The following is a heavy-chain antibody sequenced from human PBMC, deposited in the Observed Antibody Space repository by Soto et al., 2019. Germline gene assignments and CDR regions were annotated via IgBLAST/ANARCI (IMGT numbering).Heavy chain of an antibody. J-gene: IGHJ4*02. V-gene: IGHV1-69*02. D-gene: IGHD3-22*01. Sequence: QVQLVQSGAEVKKPGSSVKVSCKASGGTFSSYTISWVRQAPGQGLEWMGRIIPILGIANYAQKFQGRVTITADKSTSTAYMELSSLRSEDTAVYYCARSGSPYYYDSSGYYVTDYWGQGTLVTVSS. CDR3: ARSGSPYYYDSSGYYVTDY. CDR2: IIPILGIA. CDR1: GGTFSSYT.